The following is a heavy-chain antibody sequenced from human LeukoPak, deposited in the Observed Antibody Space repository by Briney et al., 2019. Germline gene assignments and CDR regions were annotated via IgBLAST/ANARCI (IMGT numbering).Heavy chain of an antibody. Sequence: GGSLRLSCAASGFTFDDYGMSWVRQAPGKGLEWVSGINWNGGTTGYADSVKGRFTISRDNAKNSLYLQMNSLRAEDTALYYCARDLSAGFPLCWGQGTLVTVSS. J-gene: IGHJ4*02. D-gene: IGHD1-26*01. CDR3: ARDLSAGFPLC. CDR2: INWNGGTT. V-gene: IGHV3-20*04. CDR1: GFTFDDYG.